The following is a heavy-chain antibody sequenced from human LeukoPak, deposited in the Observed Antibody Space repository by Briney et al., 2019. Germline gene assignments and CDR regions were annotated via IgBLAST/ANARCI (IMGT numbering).Heavy chain of an antibody. CDR3: ARDTGYGDYVGDY. J-gene: IGHJ4*02. D-gene: IGHD4-17*01. V-gene: IGHV1-18*01. Sequence: ASVKVSCKASGYTFTSYGISLVRQAPGQGLEWMGWISVYNGNRNYAQKFQGRLTMTTDTSTSTAYMELRSLGSDDTAVYYCARDTGYGDYVGDYWGQGTLVTVSS. CDR1: GYTFTSYG. CDR2: ISVYNGNR.